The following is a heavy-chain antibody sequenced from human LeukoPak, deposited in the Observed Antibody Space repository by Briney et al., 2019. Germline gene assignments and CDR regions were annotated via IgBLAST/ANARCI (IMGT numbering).Heavy chain of an antibody. J-gene: IGHJ4*02. D-gene: IGHD4-11*01. V-gene: IGHV4-59*08. Sequence: SETLSLTCTVSGGSISSYYWSWIRQPPGKGLEWIGYIYYSGSTNYNSSLKSRVTISVDTSKNQFSLKLSSVTAADTAVYYCARHNTVTRPFDYWGQGTLVTVSS. CDR1: GGSISSYY. CDR3: ARHNTVTRPFDY. CDR2: IYYSGST.